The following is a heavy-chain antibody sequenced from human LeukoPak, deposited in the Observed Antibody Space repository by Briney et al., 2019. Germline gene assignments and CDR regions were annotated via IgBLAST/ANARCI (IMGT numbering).Heavy chain of an antibody. CDR1: GFTFGDYA. Sequence: GGSLRLSCTASGFTFGDYAMSWVRQAPGKGLEWVGFIRSKAYGGTTEYAASVKGRFTISRDDSKSIAYLQMNSLKTEDTAVYYCTRDADFWSGYLGAGPDYWGQGTLVTVSS. CDR2: IRSKAYGGTT. CDR3: TRDADFWSGYLGAGPDY. D-gene: IGHD3-3*01. J-gene: IGHJ4*02. V-gene: IGHV3-49*04.